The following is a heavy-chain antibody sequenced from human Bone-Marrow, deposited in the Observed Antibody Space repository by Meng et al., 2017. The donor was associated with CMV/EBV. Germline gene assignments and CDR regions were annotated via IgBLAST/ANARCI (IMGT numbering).Heavy chain of an antibody. Sequence: GSLRLSCTVSGDSLNSDTYYWNWIRQPPGKGLEWIGFIYHSGSTTYNPSLKSRVTISIDTSKNQFSLRLNSVTSADTAVYYCARYRNSEYYDFWSGYYNWFDPWGQGTLVTVSS. J-gene: IGHJ5*02. CDR1: GDSLNSDTYY. CDR2: IYHSGST. V-gene: IGHV4-61*01. CDR3: ARYRNSEYYDFWSGYYNWFDP. D-gene: IGHD3-3*01.